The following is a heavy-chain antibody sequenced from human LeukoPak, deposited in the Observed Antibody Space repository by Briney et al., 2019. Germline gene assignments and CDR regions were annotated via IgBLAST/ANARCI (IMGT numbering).Heavy chain of an antibody. J-gene: IGHJ1*01. CDR3: ARWGYYDSSDQH. CDR1: GFTFNTHS. D-gene: IGHD3-22*01. V-gene: IGHV3-21*01. CDR2: ISSSSSNI. Sequence: KPGGPLRLSCAASGFTFNTHSMNWVRQAPGKGLEWVSSISSSSSNIQYEDSVKGRFTISRDNAKNSLYLQMNSLRAEDTAVYYCARWGYYDSSDQHWGQGTLVTVSS.